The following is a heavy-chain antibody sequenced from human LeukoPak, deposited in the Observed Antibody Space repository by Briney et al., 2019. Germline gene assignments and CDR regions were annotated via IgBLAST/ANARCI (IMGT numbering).Heavy chain of an antibody. Sequence: GGSLRLSCAASGFSFSRSWMNWVRQVPGKGLEWVGNIKEDGSEKYHVDSVEGRFTISRDNAKKSMYLQMNSLRAEDTAVYYCARPGIAGGAFDIWGQGTKVTVSS. D-gene: IGHD1-26*01. CDR3: ARPGIAGGAFDI. CDR1: GFSFSRSW. J-gene: IGHJ3*02. CDR2: IKEDGSEK. V-gene: IGHV3-7*01.